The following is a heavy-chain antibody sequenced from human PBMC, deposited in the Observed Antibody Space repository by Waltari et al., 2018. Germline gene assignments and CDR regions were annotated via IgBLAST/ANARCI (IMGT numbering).Heavy chain of an antibody. Sequence: QLQLQESGPGLVKPSETLSLTCTVSGGSISSSSYHWGWIRQPPGKGLEWIGSIYYSGSTYYNPSLKSRVTISVDTSKNQFSLKLSSVTAADTAVYYCARRVSTGWQYNYFDYWGQGTPVTVSS. J-gene: IGHJ4*02. CDR1: GGSISSSSYH. V-gene: IGHV4-39*01. CDR3: ARRVSTGWQYNYFDY. CDR2: IYYSGST. D-gene: IGHD6-25*01.